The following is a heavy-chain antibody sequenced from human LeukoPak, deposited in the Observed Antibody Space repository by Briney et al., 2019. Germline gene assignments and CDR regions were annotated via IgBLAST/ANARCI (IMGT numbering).Heavy chain of an antibody. CDR2: ISGTGGST. CDR1: GFTFISYA. V-gene: IGHV3-23*01. J-gene: IGHJ5*02. D-gene: IGHD2-21*02. Sequence: GGSLRLSCAASGFTFISYAMTWARQAPGKGLQWVSTISGTGGSTSYADSVKGRFTISRDNSKNTMYLQMNSLRAEDTAVYYCAKSLRGDYNWFDPWGQGTLVTVSS. CDR3: AKSLRGDYNWFDP.